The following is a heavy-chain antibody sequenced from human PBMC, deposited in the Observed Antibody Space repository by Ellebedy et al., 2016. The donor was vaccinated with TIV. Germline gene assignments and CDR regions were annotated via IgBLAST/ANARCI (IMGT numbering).Heavy chain of an antibody. CDR1: GGSFSGYY. Sequence: SETLSLTXAVYGGSFSGYYWSWIRQPAGKGLEWIGEINHSGSTNYNPSLKSRVTISVDTSKNQFSLKLSSVTAADTAVYYCARGGYQLLAYYYYGMDVWGQGTTVTVSS. CDR2: INHSGST. CDR3: ARGGYQLLAYYYYGMDV. D-gene: IGHD2-2*01. V-gene: IGHV4-34*01. J-gene: IGHJ6*02.